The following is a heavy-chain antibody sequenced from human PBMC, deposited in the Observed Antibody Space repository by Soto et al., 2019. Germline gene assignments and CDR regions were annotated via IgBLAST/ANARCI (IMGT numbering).Heavy chain of an antibody. Sequence: QVQLVESGGGVVQPGGSLRLSCEASGFTFSSYAMHWVRQAPGKGLEWGAVISYDGSNKYYADSVKGRFTISRDNSKTTLYLQMNSLRAEDTAVYYCARYIVVVTATYAFDIWGQGTMVTVSS. J-gene: IGHJ3*02. CDR2: ISYDGSNK. CDR3: ARYIVVVTATYAFDI. CDR1: GFTFSSYA. D-gene: IGHD2-21*02. V-gene: IGHV3-30-3*01.